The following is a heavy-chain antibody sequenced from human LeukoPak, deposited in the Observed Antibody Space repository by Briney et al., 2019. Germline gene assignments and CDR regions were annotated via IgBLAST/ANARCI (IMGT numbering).Heavy chain of an antibody. CDR2: INHSGST. CDR1: GGSFSGYY. D-gene: IGHD3-22*01. V-gene: IGHV4-34*01. Sequence: SETLSLTCAVHGGSFSGYYWSWIRQPPGKGLEWIGEINHSGSTNYNPSLKSRVTISVDTSKNQFSLKLSSVTAADTAVYYCARGLSSSGYYTRPYYFDCWGQGTLVTVSS. J-gene: IGHJ4*02. CDR3: ARGLSSSGYYTRPYYFDC.